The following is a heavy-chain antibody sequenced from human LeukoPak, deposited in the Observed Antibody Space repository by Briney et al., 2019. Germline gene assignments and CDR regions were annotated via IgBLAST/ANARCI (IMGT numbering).Heavy chain of an antibody. D-gene: IGHD3-10*01. Sequence: PGGSLRLSCAASGFTFSSYGMHWVRQAPGKGLEWVAVIWYDGSKKYYADSVKGRFTISRDNAKNSLYLQMNSLRAEDTAVYYCARDGGPYYYGSGTYGMDVWGQGTTVTVSS. V-gene: IGHV3-33*01. J-gene: IGHJ6*02. CDR2: IWYDGSKK. CDR3: ARDGGPYYYGSGTYGMDV. CDR1: GFTFSSYG.